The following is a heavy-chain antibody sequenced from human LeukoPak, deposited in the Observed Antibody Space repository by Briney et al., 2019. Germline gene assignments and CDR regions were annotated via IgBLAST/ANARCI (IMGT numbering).Heavy chain of an antibody. V-gene: IGHV4-34*01. D-gene: IGHD2-21*02. J-gene: IGHJ4*02. CDR3: ARLGAYCGGDCYSGDYFDY. CDR2: INHSGST. Sequence: SETLSLTCAVYGGPFSGYYWSWIRQPPGKGLEWIGEINHSGSTNYNPSLKSRVTISVDTSKNQFSLKLSSVTAADTAVYYCARLGAYCGGDCYSGDYFDYWGQGTLVTVSS. CDR1: GGPFSGYY.